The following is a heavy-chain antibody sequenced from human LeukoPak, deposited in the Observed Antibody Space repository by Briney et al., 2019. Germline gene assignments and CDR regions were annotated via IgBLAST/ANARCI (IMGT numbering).Heavy chain of an antibody. CDR3: VREQTIKAAAGLDS. J-gene: IGHJ4*02. CDR1: GFTFSSYS. Sequence: GGSLRLSCAASGFTFSSYSMNWVRQAPGKGLEWVSSISSSSSYIYYADSVKGRFTISRDNSKNTLYLQINSLRAEDTAVYFCVREQTIKAAAGLDSWGQGALVTVSS. CDR2: ISSSSSYI. V-gene: IGHV3-21*01. D-gene: IGHD6-13*01.